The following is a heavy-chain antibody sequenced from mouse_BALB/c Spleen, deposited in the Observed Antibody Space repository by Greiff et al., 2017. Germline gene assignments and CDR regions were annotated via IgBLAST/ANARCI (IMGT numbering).Heavy chain of an antibody. J-gene: IGHJ4*01. Sequence: EVKLMESGPELVKPGASVKISCKASGYTFTDYNMHWVKQSHGKSLEWIGYIYPYNGGTGYNQKFKSKATLTVDNSSSTAYMELRSLTSEDSAVYYCVITTVVDLYAMDYWGQGTSVTVSS. CDR1: GYTFTDYN. CDR3: VITTVVDLYAMDY. D-gene: IGHD1-1*01. CDR2: IYPYNGGT. V-gene: IGHV1S29*02.